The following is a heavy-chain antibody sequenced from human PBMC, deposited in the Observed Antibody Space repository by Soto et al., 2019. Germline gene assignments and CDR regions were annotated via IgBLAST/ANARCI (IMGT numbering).Heavy chain of an antibody. V-gene: IGHV1-24*01. CDR3: ATGGIAAAAHVGGAYTHDY. J-gene: IGHJ4*02. D-gene: IGHD6-13*01. CDR1: GYTLTELS. Sequence: ASVKVSCKVSGYTLTELSMHWVRQAPGKGLEWMGGFDPEDGETIYAQKFQGRVTMTEDTSTDTAYMELSSLRSEDTAGYYCATGGIAAAAHVGGAYTHDYWGQGTLVTVSS. CDR2: FDPEDGET.